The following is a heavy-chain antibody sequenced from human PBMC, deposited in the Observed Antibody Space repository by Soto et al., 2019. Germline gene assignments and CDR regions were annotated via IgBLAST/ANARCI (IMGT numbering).Heavy chain of an antibody. CDR2: ISSSSSTI. CDR3: ARGSYYYDSSGHGAFDI. Sequence: GGSLRLSCAASGFTFSSYSMNWVRQAPGKGLEWVSYISSSSSTIYYADSVKGRFTISRDNAKNSLYLQMNSLRDEDTAVYYCARGSYYYDSSGHGAFDIWGQGTMVTVSS. V-gene: IGHV3-48*02. CDR1: GFTFSSYS. J-gene: IGHJ3*02. D-gene: IGHD3-22*01.